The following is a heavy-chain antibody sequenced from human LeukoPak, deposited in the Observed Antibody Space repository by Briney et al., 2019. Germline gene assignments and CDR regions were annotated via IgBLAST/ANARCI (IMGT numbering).Heavy chain of an antibody. CDR1: RFSVSSDY. Sequence: QPGGSLRLSCAASRFSVSSDYMTWVRQAPGKGLEGVSVIYGGGDTEYAGSVKGRFPTSRDSSKNTVFLQMNGLRGEDTAVYYCARGRSVSSIFDYWGQGTLVTVSS. CDR3: ARGRSVSSIFDY. D-gene: IGHD6-6*01. J-gene: IGHJ4*02. CDR2: IYGGGDT. V-gene: IGHV3-53*01.